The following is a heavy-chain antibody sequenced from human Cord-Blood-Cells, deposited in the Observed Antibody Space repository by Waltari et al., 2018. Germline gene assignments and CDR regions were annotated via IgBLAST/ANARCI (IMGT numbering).Heavy chain of an antibody. CDR3: ARHPQVTATRDWYFDL. Sequence: QVQLQQWGAGLLKPSETLSLTCAVYGGSFSGYYWSWIRQPPGKGLEWIGEINHSGSPNYNPSPKSRVTISVDTSKNQFSLKLSSVTAADTAVYYCARHPQVTATRDWYFDLWGRGTLVTVSS. V-gene: IGHV4-34*01. D-gene: IGHD2-21*02. CDR1: GGSFSGYY. CDR2: INHSGSP. J-gene: IGHJ2*01.